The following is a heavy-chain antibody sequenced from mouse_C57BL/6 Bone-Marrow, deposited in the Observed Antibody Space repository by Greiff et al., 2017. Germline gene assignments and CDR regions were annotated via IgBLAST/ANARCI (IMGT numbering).Heavy chain of an antibody. Sequence: EVMLVESGGGLVKPGGSLKLSCAASGFTFSSYAMSWVRQTPEKRLEWVATISDGGSYTYYPDNGKGRFTISRDNAKNNLYLQMSHLKSDDTARYYCARDRDYFGSSLFAYWGQGTLVTVSA. D-gene: IGHD1-1*01. V-gene: IGHV5-4*01. J-gene: IGHJ3*01. CDR1: GFTFSSYA. CDR2: ISDGGSYT. CDR3: ARDRDYFGSSLFAY.